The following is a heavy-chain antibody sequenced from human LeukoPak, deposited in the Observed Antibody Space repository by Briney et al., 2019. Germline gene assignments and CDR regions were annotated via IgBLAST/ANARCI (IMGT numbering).Heavy chain of an antibody. CDR2: ISGSGGNT. CDR3: ARRAYNWGAFDI. V-gene: IGHV3-23*01. CDR1: GFTFSSYA. J-gene: IGHJ3*02. Sequence: GGSLRLSCAASGFTFSSYAMSWVRQPPGKGLNWVSSISGSGGNTFYADSVKGRFTISRDISKNTLYLQMNSLRAEDTAVYYCARRAYNWGAFDIWGQGTMVTVSS. D-gene: IGHD5-24*01.